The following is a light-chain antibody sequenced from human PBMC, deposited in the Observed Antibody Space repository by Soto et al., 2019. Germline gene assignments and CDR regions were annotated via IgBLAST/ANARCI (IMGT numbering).Light chain of an antibody. Sequence: EIVMTQSPGTLSVSPGERATLSCRASQSVSSNLAWYQQKPCQAPRLLIYGASTRATGIPARFSGSGSETEFTLTISSLQSEDFPVYYCHQFYNWPRTFGQGTKVEIK. J-gene: IGKJ1*01. V-gene: IGKV3-15*01. CDR2: GAS. CDR3: HQFYNWPRT. CDR1: QSVSSN.